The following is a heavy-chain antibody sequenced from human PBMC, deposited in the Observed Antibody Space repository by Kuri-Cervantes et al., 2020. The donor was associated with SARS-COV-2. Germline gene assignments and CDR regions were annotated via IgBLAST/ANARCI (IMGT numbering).Heavy chain of an antibody. Sequence: SAVTLSCQSSVSTFRRYAISLVRQAPGQGLEWMGGIIPIFGTANYAQKFQGRVTITADESTSTAYMELSSLRSEDTAVYYCAIRWDYDPRSNYYYYGMEVWGQGTTVTVSS. CDR2: IIPIFGTA. V-gene: IGHV1-69*13. J-gene: IGHJ6*02. CDR1: VSTFRRYA. CDR3: AIRWDYDPRSNYYYYGMEV. D-gene: IGHD3-3*01.